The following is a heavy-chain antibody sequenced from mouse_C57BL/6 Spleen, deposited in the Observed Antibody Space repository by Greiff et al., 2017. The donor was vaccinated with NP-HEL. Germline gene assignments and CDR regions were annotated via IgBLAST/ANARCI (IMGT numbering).Heavy chain of an antibody. J-gene: IGHJ3*01. CDR1: GYSITSGYY. CDR3: ARERDGYPFAY. D-gene: IGHD2-3*01. CDR2: ISYDGSN. Sequence: EVKLVESGPGLVKPSQSLSLTCSVTGYSITSGYYWYWIRQFPGNQLEWVGYISYDGSNNYNPSLKNRISITRDTSKNQFFLKLNSVTTEDTATYYCARERDGYPFAYWGQGTLVTVSA. V-gene: IGHV3-6*01.